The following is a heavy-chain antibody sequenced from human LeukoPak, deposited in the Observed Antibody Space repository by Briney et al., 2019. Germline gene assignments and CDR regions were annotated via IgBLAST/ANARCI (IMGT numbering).Heavy chain of an antibody. CDR3: ARTHLYYYDSSGYYF. D-gene: IGHD3-22*01. CDR1: GYTFTSYG. J-gene: IGHJ4*02. V-gene: IGHV1-18*01. CDR2: ISAYNGNT. Sequence: ASVKVSCKASGYTFTSYGISWVRQAPGQGLEWMGWISAYNGNTNYAQKLQGRVTMTTDTSTSTAYMELRSLRSDDTAVYYCARTHLYYYDSSGYYFWGQGTLVTVSS.